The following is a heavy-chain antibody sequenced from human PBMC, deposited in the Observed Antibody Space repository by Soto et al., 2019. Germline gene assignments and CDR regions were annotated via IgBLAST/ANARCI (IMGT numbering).Heavy chain of an antibody. Sequence: GASVKVSCKASGGTFSSYAISWVRQAPGQGLEWMGGIIPICGTANYAQKFQGRVTITTDKSTSTAYMEVSRLRSEDTAVYCCARDIAAAGPPYLYYYGMDVWGQGTTVTVSS. CDR1: GGTFSSYA. CDR2: IIPICGTA. J-gene: IGHJ6*02. D-gene: IGHD6-13*01. V-gene: IGHV1-69*05. CDR3: ARDIAAAGPPYLYYYGMDV.